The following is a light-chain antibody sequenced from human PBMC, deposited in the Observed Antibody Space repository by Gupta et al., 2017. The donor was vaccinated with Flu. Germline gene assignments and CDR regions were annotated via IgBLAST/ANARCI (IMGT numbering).Light chain of an antibody. J-gene: IGKJ1*01. V-gene: IGKV3-15*01. Sequence: DIVMTHSPATLSVSPGERATLSCRASHSVSSNLAWYQQKPGQAPGLLIYGASTRATGIPARLSGSGSGTEFTLTIRSMQSEDFAVYNCQQYNNWPPWTFGQGTKVEIK. CDR2: GAS. CDR1: HSVSSN. CDR3: QQYNNWPPWT.